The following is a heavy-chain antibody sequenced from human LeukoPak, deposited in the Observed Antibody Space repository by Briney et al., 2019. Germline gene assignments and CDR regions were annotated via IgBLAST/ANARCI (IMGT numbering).Heavy chain of an antibody. Sequence: GGSLRLSCAASGFTFSSYSMNWVRQAPGKGLEWVAVISYDGSTKYYADSVKGRFTISRDNSKNTLFLQMNGLRADDTAVYYCAKARHCGGDCYSLMDYWGQGILVTVSS. CDR2: ISYDGSTK. CDR1: GFTFSSYS. D-gene: IGHD2-21*02. V-gene: IGHV3-30*18. J-gene: IGHJ4*02. CDR3: AKARHCGGDCYSLMDY.